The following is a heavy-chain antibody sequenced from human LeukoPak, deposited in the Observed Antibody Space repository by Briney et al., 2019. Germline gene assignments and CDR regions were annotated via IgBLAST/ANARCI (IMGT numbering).Heavy chain of an antibody. CDR3: AKDLGVYCSTPSCPPDY. D-gene: IGHD2-2*01. J-gene: IGHJ4*02. V-gene: IGHV3-11*01. CDR1: GFTFSDYY. Sequence: GGSLRLSCAASGFTFSDYYMSWIRQAPGKGLEWDSYISSGGSTIYYADSVKGRFTISRDNAKNSLFLQMNSLRADDTAVYYCAKDLGVYCSTPSCPPDYWGQGTLVTVSS. CDR2: ISSGGSTI.